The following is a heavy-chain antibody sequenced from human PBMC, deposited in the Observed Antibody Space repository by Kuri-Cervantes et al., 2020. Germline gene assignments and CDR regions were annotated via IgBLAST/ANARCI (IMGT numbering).Heavy chain of an antibody. Sequence: SCAASGFTFSSYAMHWVRQPPGKGLEWIGDAYQDGTTNYNPSLKSRVTISLDESKNQFSLRLSSVTAADTAVYYCARDPIPVPGRNFDYWGQGTLVTVSS. CDR3: ARDPIPVPGRNFDY. CDR2: AYQDGTT. V-gene: IGHV4-4*02. CDR1: GFTFSSYA. D-gene: IGHD6-19*01. J-gene: IGHJ4*02.